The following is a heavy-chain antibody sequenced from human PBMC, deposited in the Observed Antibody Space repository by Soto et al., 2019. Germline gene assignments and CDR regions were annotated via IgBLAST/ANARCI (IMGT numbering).Heavy chain of an antibody. CDR1: GGSISSGGYY. Sequence: SETLSLTCTVSGGSISSGGYYWSWIRQHPGKGLEWIGYIYYSGSTYYNPSLKSRVTISVDTSKNQFSLKLSSVTAADTAVYYCARGAIRSAFDIWGQGTMVTVSS. J-gene: IGHJ3*02. V-gene: IGHV4-31*03. CDR3: ARGAIRSAFDI. CDR2: IYYSGST. D-gene: IGHD3-3*01.